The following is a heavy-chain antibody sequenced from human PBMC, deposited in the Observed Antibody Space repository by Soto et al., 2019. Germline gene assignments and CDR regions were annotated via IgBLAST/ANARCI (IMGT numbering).Heavy chain of an antibody. Sequence: EVQLVESGGGLVQPGGSLRLSCAASGFTVSSNYMSWVRQAPGKGLEWVSVIYSGGSTYYADSVKGRFTISRDTSKNTLSLQMNSLRAEDTAVYYCARDFRGGYDYYYYYGMDVWGQGTTVTVSS. J-gene: IGHJ6*02. CDR3: ARDFRGGYDYYYYYGMDV. CDR2: IYSGGST. CDR1: GFTVSSNY. V-gene: IGHV3-66*01. D-gene: IGHD5-12*01.